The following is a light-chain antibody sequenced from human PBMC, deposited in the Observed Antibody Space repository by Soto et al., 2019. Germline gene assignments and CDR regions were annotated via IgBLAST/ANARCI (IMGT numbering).Light chain of an antibody. CDR1: SNDVGTYNL. Sequence: QSVLTQPASVSGSPGQSITLSCTGTSNDVGTYNLVSWYQQHPGKAPKLIIFEGFKRPSGVSNRFSGSKSGNTASLTISGLQAEGEADYYCSSYAGSTTYVFGTGTKVTVL. J-gene: IGLJ1*01. V-gene: IGLV2-23*01. CDR3: SSYAGSTTYV. CDR2: EGF.